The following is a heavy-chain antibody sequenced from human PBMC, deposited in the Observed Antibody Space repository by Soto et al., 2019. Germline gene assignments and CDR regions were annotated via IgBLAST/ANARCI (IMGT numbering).Heavy chain of an antibody. J-gene: IGHJ4*02. Sequence: PSETLSLTCTVSGGSISSYYWSWIRQPPGKGLEWIGYIYYSGSTYYNPSLKSRVTISLDTSKNQFSLKLSSVTAADTAVYYCARRWGRTFDYWGQGTLVTVSS. D-gene: IGHD7-27*01. CDR2: IYYSGST. CDR3: ARRWGRTFDY. V-gene: IGHV4-59*08. CDR1: GGSISSYY.